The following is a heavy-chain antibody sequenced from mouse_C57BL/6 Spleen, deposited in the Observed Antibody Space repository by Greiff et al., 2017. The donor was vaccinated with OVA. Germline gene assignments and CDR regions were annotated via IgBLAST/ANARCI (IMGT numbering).Heavy chain of an antibody. V-gene: IGHV1-59*01. D-gene: IGHD3-1*01. CDR2: IDPSDSYT. Sequence: QVQLQQPGAELVRPGTSVKLSCKASGYTFTSYWMHWVKQRPGQGLEWIGVIDPSDSYTNYNQKFKGKATLTVDTSSSIAYMQLSSLTSEDSAVYYCAGSCDVWGTGTTVTVSS. CDR1: GYTFTSYW. CDR3: AGSCDV. J-gene: IGHJ1*03.